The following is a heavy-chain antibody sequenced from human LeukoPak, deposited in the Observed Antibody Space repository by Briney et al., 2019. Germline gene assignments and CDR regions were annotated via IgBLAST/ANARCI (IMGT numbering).Heavy chain of an antibody. J-gene: IGHJ4*02. CDR2: ISGSGGST. CDR3: AKNYGYSGYDYLDY. D-gene: IGHD5-12*01. CDR1: GFTFSSYA. Sequence: HPGGSLRLSCAASGFTFSSYAMSWVRQAPGKGLEWVSAISGSGGSTYYADSVKGRSTISRDNSKNTLYLQMNSLRAEDTAVYYCAKNYGYSGYDYLDYWGQGTLVTVSS. V-gene: IGHV3-23*01.